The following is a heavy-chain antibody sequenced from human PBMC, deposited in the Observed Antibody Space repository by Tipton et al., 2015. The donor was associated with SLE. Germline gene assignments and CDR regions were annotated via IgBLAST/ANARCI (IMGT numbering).Heavy chain of an antibody. CDR2: INHSGST. V-gene: IGHV4-34*01. D-gene: IGHD6-13*01. J-gene: IGHJ4*02. CDR3: ARREGIAAAGIID. CDR1: GGSFSGYY. Sequence: TLSLTCAVYGGSFSGYYWSWIRQPPGKGLEWIGEINHSGSTNYNPSLKSRVTISVDTSKNQFSLKLSSVTAADTAVYYCARREGIAAAGIIDWGQGTPVTVSS.